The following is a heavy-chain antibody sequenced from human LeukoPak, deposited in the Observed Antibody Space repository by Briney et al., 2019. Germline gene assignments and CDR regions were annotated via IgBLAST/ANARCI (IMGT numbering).Heavy chain of an antibody. V-gene: IGHV1-2*02. CDR2: INPNSGGT. CDR3: ARLKPYYYDSSGYFDY. J-gene: IGHJ4*02. D-gene: IGHD3-22*01. Sequence: ASVKVSCKASGYTFTGYYMHWVRQAPGQGLEWMGWINPNSGGTNYAQKFQGRVTMTRDTSISTAYMELSRLRSDDTAVYYCARLKPYYYDSSGYFDYWGQGTLVTVSS. CDR1: GYTFTGYY.